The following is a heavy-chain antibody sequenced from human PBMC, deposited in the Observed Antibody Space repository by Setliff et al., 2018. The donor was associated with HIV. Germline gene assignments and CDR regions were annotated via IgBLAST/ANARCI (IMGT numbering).Heavy chain of an antibody. D-gene: IGHD6-19*01. CDR3: ARVPSSGWYGGHHYMDV. CDR2: IYYGGGT. J-gene: IGHJ6*03. CDR1: GGSISRSSYY. Sequence: LTCSVSGGSISRSSYYWGWIRQPPGKGLEWIGSIYYGGGTFYNPSLKSRVTISVDTSKNQFSLKLSSVTAADTAVYYCARVPSSGWYGGHHYMDVWGKGATVTVS. V-gene: IGHV4-39*07.